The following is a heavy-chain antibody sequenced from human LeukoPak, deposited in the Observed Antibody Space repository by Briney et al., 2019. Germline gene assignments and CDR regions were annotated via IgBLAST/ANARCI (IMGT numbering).Heavy chain of an antibody. CDR1: GFTFSSYG. J-gene: IGHJ6*02. Sequence: GGSLRLSCAASGFTFSSYGMHWVRQAPGKGLEWVAVISYDGSNKYYADSVKGRFTISRDNSKNTLYLQMNSLRAEDTAVYYCAKDREYSCSSTSCYYYGMDVWGQGTTVTVSS. CDR3: AKDREYSCSSTSCYYYGMDV. V-gene: IGHV3-30*18. CDR2: ISYDGSNK. D-gene: IGHD2-2*01.